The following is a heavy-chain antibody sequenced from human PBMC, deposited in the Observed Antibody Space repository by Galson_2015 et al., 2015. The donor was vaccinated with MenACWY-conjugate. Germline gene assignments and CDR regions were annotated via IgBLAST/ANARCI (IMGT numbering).Heavy chain of an antibody. CDR1: GFTFSRHT. D-gene: IGHD3-10*01. J-gene: IGHJ5*02. Sequence: SLRLSCAASGFTFSRHTMTWVRQAPGKGLEWVSTISGSGDNTYYPDSVKGRFTISRDNSKDTLYLQMNSLRAEDAAVYYCAREIYYCGSLGWFDPWGQGTLVTVSS. V-gene: IGHV3-23*01. CDR3: AREIYYCGSLGWFDP. CDR2: ISGSGDNT.